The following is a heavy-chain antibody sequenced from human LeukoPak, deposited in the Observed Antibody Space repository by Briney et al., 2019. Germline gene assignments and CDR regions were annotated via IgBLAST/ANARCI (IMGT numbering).Heavy chain of an antibody. CDR3: ARVSRYYYYGMDV. V-gene: IGHV4-34*01. CDR2: INHSGST. CDR1: GGSFSGYY. D-gene: IGHD2-2*01. Sequence: SETLSLTRAVYGGSFSGYYWSWIRQPPGKGLEWIGEINHSGSTNYNPSLKSRVTISVDTSKNQFSLKLSSVTAADTAVYHCARVSRYYYYGMDVWGQGTTVTVSS. J-gene: IGHJ6*02.